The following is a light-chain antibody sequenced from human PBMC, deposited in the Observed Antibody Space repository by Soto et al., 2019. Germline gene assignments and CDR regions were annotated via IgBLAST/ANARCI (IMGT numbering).Light chain of an antibody. CDR2: DAS. CDR1: QSISSW. CDR3: QHYNSYPIT. J-gene: IGKJ5*01. V-gene: IGKV1-5*01. Sequence: DIQMTQSPSTLSASVGDRVTITCRASQSISSWLAWFQQKPGKAPKLLIYDASSLQSGVPSRFSGSGSGTEFPLTISSLQPDDFATYYCQHYNSYPITFGQGTRLEIK.